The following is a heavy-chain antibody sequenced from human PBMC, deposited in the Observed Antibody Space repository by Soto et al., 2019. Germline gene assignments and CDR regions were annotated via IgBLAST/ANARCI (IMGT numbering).Heavy chain of an antibody. CDR1: GGPVTSYG. J-gene: IGHJ4*02. V-gene: IGHV1-69*13. D-gene: IGHD6-13*01. Sequence: EASVKVSCKGSGGPVTSYGISCLPQASGQGLEWIGGNIPIFGTAKYAQKFRGRVTITAAESTSTAYXDLSSLRANDTAIDVCASSSIAPASALLFWVQRTLLPVSS. CDR2: NIPIFGTA. CDR3: ASSSIAPASALLF.